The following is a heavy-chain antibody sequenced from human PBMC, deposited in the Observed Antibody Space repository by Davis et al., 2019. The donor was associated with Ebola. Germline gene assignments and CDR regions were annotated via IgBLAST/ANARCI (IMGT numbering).Heavy chain of an antibody. Sequence: PGGSLRLSCAASGFTLNTYSLSWVRQAPGKGLESVAFISSSSKYIYYADSVRGRFTISRDNAKSSVYLQMNSLRVDDTAVYYCARHYISGWLDYWGQGTLVTVSS. J-gene: IGHJ4*02. CDR3: ARHYISGWLDY. V-gene: IGHV3-21*06. D-gene: IGHD6-19*01. CDR2: ISSSSKYI. CDR1: GFTLNTYS.